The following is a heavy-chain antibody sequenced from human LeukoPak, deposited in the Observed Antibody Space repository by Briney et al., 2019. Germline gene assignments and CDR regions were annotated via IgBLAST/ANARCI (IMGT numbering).Heavy chain of an antibody. D-gene: IGHD4-23*01. CDR2: IWYDGSNK. Sequence: PGGSLRLSCAASGFTFSGFGMHWVRQAPGKGLEWVAVIWYDGSNKYYADSVKGRFTISRDNPKNTLYVQMNSLRAEDTAVYYCARGRGADYGGNSGYFDYWGQGILVTVSS. J-gene: IGHJ4*02. CDR3: ARGRGADYGGNSGYFDY. V-gene: IGHV3-33*01. CDR1: GFTFSGFG.